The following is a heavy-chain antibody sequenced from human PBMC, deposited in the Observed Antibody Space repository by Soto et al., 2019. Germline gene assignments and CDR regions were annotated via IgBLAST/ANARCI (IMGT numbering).Heavy chain of an antibody. Sequence: LRHPYTAPGSNFINHAVSGTSHATGKGLEWVSAISGSGDSTYYANSVKGRFTISRDNSKNTLYLQMNSLRAEDTAFYYCAKDTPQEWLLVVHFWGQGTLVT. CDR2: ISGSGDST. V-gene: IGHV3-23*01. CDR3: AKDTPQEWLLVVHF. D-gene: IGHD3-3*01. J-gene: IGHJ4*02. CDR1: GSNFINHA.